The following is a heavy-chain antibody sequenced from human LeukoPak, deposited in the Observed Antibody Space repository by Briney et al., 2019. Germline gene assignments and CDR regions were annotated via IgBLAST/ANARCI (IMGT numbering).Heavy chain of an antibody. CDR3: ARAGNYYKEIDC. Sequence: TGGSLRLSCAASGFTFNAYAMHWVRQAPGKGLGWVTIISYDGSNKYYSDSVKGRFTISRDNSNNTLYLQMNSLRTEDTAVYYCARAGNYYKEIDCWGQGTLVTVSS. CDR2: ISYDGSNK. D-gene: IGHD3-10*01. V-gene: IGHV3-30*04. CDR1: GFTFNAYA. J-gene: IGHJ4*02.